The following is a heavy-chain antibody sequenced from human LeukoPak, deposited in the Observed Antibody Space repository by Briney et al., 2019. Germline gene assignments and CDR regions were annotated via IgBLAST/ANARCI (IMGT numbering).Heavy chain of an antibody. CDR2: IYSGGST. CDR1: GFTVSSNY. D-gene: IGHD6-19*01. J-gene: IGHJ4*02. V-gene: IGHV3-66*01. Sequence: GGSLRLSCAASGFTVSSNYMSWVRQAPGKGLEWVSVIYSGGSTYYADSVKGGFTISRDNSKNTLYLQMNSLRAEDTAVYYCARDSFVAGTIFDYWGQGTLVTVSS. CDR3: ARDSFVAGTIFDY.